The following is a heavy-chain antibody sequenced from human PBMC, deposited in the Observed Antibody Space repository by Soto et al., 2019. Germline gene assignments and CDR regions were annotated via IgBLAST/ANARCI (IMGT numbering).Heavy chain of an antibody. CDR3: AASYCSGTSCYGTNYYYYGMDV. CDR1: GFTFTSSA. D-gene: IGHD2-2*01. V-gene: IGHV1-58*01. Sequence: SVKVSCKASGFTFTSSAVQWVRQARGQRLEWIGWIVVGSGNTNYAQKFQERVTITRDMSTSTAYMELSSLRSEDTAVYYCAASYCSGTSCYGTNYYYYGMDVWGQGTTVTVSS. CDR2: IVVGSGNT. J-gene: IGHJ6*02.